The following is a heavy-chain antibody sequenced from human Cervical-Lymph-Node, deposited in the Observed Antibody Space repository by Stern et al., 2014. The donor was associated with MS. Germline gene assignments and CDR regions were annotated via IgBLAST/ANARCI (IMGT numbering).Heavy chain of an antibody. J-gene: IGHJ4*02. Sequence: VQLVESGAEVKKPGASVKVSCKPSGYTFTSYPLHWVRQAPGQRPEWMGWINVGNGNTKYSQKFQDRVSITWDTSTSTTYMDLTSLISEDTAVYFCAKWSVGSGSSSWGQGTLVTVSS. CDR1: GYTFTSYP. V-gene: IGHV1-3*01. CDR2: INVGNGNT. D-gene: IGHD3-10*01. CDR3: AKWSVGSGSSS.